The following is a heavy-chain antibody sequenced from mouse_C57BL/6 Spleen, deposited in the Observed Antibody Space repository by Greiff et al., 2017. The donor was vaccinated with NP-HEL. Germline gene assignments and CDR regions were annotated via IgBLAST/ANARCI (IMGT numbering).Heavy chain of an antibody. J-gene: IGHJ1*03. CDR1: GYTFTSYW. D-gene: IGHD1-2*01. V-gene: IGHV1-50*01. Sequence: QVQLQQPGAELVKPGASVKLSCKASGYTFTSYWMQWVKQRPGQGLEWIGEIDPSDSYTNYNQKFKGKAPLTVDTSSSTAYMQLSSLTSEDSAVYYCASLRRGYFDVWGTGTTVTVSS. CDR3: ASLRRGYFDV. CDR2: IDPSDSYT.